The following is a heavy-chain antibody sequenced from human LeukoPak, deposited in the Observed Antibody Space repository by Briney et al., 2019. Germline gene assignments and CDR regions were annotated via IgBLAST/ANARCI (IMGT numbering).Heavy chain of an antibody. CDR2: ISGSGGST. D-gene: IGHD2-2*01. J-gene: IGHJ4*02. Sequence: GGSLTLSCAASGFTFSSYAMSWVRQAPGKGLEWVSGISGSGGSTYYGDSVKGRFTISRDNSKNTLYLQMSSLRAEDTAKYYCAKPDLPYCTTTSCSLGFWGQGTLVTVSS. V-gene: IGHV3-23*01. CDR3: AKPDLPYCTTTSCSLGF. CDR1: GFTFSSYA.